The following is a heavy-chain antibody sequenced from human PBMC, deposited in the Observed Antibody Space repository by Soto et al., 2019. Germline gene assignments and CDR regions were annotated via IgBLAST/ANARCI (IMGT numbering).Heavy chain of an antibody. V-gene: IGHV4-39*01. CDR1: GGSISSSSYY. J-gene: IGHJ4*02. CDR2: IYYSGST. D-gene: IGHD3-16*02. CDR3: AKLTPYYDYVWGSYRPLPFDY. Sequence: NPSETLSLTCTVSGGSISSSSYYWGWIRQPPGKGLEWFGSIYYSGSTYYNPSLKSRVTISVDTSKNQFSLKLSSVTAADTAVYYCAKLTPYYDYVWGSYRPLPFDYWGQGTLVTVSS.